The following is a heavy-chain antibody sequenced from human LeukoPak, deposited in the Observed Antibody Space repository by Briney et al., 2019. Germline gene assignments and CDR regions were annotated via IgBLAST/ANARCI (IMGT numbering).Heavy chain of an antibody. D-gene: IGHD5-12*01. CDR3: ARGGYSGYDLIFDY. J-gene: IGHJ4*02. Sequence: SGGSLRLSCAASGFTFSKFDMHWVRQAPGKGLEWVSVIYSGGSTYYADSVKGRFTISRDNSKNTLYLQMNSLRAEDTAVYYCARGGYSGYDLIFDYWGQGTLVTVSS. CDR1: GFTFSKFD. CDR2: IYSGGST. V-gene: IGHV3-53*01.